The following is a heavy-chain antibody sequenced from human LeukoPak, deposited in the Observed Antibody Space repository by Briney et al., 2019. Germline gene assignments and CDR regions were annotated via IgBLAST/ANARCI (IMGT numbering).Heavy chain of an antibody. V-gene: IGHV3-23*01. CDR2: ISGSGGST. D-gene: IGHD6-6*01. Sequence: PGGSLRLSCAASGFTFSSYSMNWVRQAPGKGLEWVSAISGSGGSTYYADSVKGRFTISRDNSKNTLYLQMNSLRAEDTAVYYCAKNSNIAARPVDIAFDIWGQGTMVTVSS. CDR3: AKNSNIAARPVDIAFDI. CDR1: GFTFSSYS. J-gene: IGHJ3*02.